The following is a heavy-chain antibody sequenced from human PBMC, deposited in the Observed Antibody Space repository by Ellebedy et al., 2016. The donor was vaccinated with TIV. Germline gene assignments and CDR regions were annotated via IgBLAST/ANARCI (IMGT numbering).Heavy chain of an antibody. CDR3: AAYVDTAVDFDF. CDR1: GVSISNSDYH. D-gene: IGHD5-18*01. J-gene: IGHJ4*01. V-gene: IGHV4-30-4*01. Sequence: MPSETLSLTCSVSGVSISNSDYHWVRLRQPPGKGLEWIGYIYDTWSTDYNPSLNSRVSMSVDTSTNAFSLGLSSVTAADTAVYYCAAYVDTAVDFDFWGHGALVTVSS. CDR2: IYDTWST.